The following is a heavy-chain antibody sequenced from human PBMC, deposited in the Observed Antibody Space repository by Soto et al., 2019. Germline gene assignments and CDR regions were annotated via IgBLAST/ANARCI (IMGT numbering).Heavy chain of an antibody. D-gene: IGHD3-9*01. CDR3: ARGPNLVLRYFDWLSPFDY. CDR1: GGSFSGYY. J-gene: IGHJ4*02. V-gene: IGHV4-34*01. CDR2: INHSGST. Sequence: SETLSLTCAVYGGSFSGYYWSWIRQPPGKGLEWIGEINHSGSTNYNPSLKSRVTISVDTSKNQFSLKLSSVTAADTAVYYCARGPNLVLRYFDWLSPFDYWGQGTLVTVSS.